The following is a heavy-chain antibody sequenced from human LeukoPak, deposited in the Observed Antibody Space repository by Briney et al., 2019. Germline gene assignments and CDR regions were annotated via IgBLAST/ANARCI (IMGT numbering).Heavy chain of an antibody. J-gene: IGHJ4*02. CDR1: GYTFTGYY. Sequence: ASVKVSCKASGYTFTGYYMHWVRQAPGQGLEWMGWINPNSGGTNYAQKFQGRVTMTRDTSISTAYMELSRLRSDDTAVYYCATPGIAVAGTPFDYWGQGTLVTVSS. V-gene: IGHV1-2*02. CDR2: INPNSGGT. CDR3: ATPGIAVAGTPFDY. D-gene: IGHD6-19*01.